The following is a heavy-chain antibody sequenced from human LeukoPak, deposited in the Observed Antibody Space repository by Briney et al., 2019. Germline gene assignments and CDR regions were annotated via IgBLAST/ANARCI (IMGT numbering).Heavy chain of an antibody. CDR3: ARLLGWSGPIHWFHP. D-gene: IGHD3-3*01. Sequence: SETLSLTCTVSGGSISSDYWSWIRQPPGKGLEWIGYVYYSGITNYNPSLKSRVTISVGTSKNHFSLKLTSVTAADTAVYYCARLLGWSGPIHWFHPWGRGALFTVSS. J-gene: IGHJ5*02. CDR2: VYYSGIT. V-gene: IGHV4-59*08. CDR1: GGSISSDY.